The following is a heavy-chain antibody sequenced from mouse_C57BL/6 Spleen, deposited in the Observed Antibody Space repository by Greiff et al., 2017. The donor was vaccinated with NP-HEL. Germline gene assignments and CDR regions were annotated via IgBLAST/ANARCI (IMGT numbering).Heavy chain of an antibody. Sequence: EVKLMESGGGLVQSGRSLRLSCATSGFTFSDFYMEWVRQAPGKGLEWIAASRNKANDYTTEYSASVKGRFIVSRDTSQSILYLQMNALRAEDTAIYYCARDGGTYGIRFAYWGQGTLVTVSA. D-gene: IGHD2-1*01. J-gene: IGHJ3*01. CDR1: GFTFSDFY. CDR3: ARDGGTYGIRFAY. CDR2: SRNKANDYTT. V-gene: IGHV7-1*01.